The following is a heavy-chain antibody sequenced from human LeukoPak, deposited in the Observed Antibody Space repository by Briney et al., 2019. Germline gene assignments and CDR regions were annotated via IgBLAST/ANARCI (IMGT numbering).Heavy chain of an antibody. V-gene: IGHV3-30*03. CDR2: VSNDGGNK. CDR3: ARDPVSVGLRINSDF. CDR1: GFTFSSYG. D-gene: IGHD3-3*01. Sequence: GGSLRLSCAASGFTFSSYGMHWVRQAPGKGLEWVALVSNDGGNKYHADSVKGRFTISRDNSKNTLYLQMNSLRAEDTAVYYCARDPVSVGLRINSDFWGQGTLVTVSS. J-gene: IGHJ4*02.